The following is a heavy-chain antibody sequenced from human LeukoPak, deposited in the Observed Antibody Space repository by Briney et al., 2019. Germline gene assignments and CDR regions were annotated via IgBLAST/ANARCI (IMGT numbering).Heavy chain of an antibody. CDR1: SGSLRSSFAL. CDR2: IYYSGST. Sequence: SETLSLLHSFCSGSLRSSFALCATIRQPPGKGLEWIGSIYYSGSTYYNPSLKSRVTISVDTSKNQFSLKLSSVTAADTAVNYFSASVLWGNAFWGQGNLVTVSS. V-gene: IGHV4-39*03. D-gene: IGHD7-27*01. CDR3: SASVLWGNAF. J-gene: IGHJ4*02.